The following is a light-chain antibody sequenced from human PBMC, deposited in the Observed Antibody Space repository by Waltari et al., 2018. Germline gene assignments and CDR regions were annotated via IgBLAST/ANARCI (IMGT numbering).Light chain of an antibody. J-gene: IGLJ2*01. CDR1: SSDVGGYNY. CDR3: SSYTSSSTVV. CDR2: EVS. V-gene: IGLV2-14*01. Sequence: QSAPSQPASVSGSPGQSITISCTGSSSDVGGYNYVSWYQQHPGKAPKLLIYEVSNRPSGVSNRFSGSKSGNPASLTISGLQAEDEADDYCSSYTSSSTVVFGGGTKVTVL.